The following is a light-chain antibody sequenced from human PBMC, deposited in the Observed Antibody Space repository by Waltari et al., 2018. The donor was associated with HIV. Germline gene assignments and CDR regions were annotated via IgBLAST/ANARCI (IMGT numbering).Light chain of an antibody. CDR3: SSYTSFSTVL. J-gene: IGLJ2*01. V-gene: IGLV2-23*01. CDR1: SSDVRTYRL. CDR2: ADN. Sequence: QSALTQPASVSGSPGQSIPISCTGTSSDVRTYRLLPWYQHHPGKAPKLMIYADNKRPSGVSTRFSGSKSGNTASLTISGLQAEDEADYYCSSYTSFSTVLFGGGTKLTVL.